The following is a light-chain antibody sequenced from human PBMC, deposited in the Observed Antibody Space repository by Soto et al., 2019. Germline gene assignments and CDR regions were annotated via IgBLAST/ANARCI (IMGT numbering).Light chain of an antibody. CDR2: EVN. V-gene: IGLV2-14*01. CDR3: SAHTTTTPVYV. J-gene: IGLJ1*01. CDR1: SSDVASSNY. Sequence: QSALTQPASVSGSPGQSITISCTGTSSDVASSNYVSWYQQQPGQAPKLLIYEVNNRPSGVSDRFSGSKSGNTASLTISGLQAEDEADYYCSAHTTTTPVYVFGTGTKVTV.